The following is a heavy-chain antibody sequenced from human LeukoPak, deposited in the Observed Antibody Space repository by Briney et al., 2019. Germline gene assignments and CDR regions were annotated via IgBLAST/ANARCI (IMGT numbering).Heavy chain of an antibody. D-gene: IGHD6-13*01. J-gene: IGHJ5*01. CDR2: ITVYNGNT. V-gene: IGHV1-18*01. CDR1: GYTFSSYG. CDR3: ARDRGYEQQRWFDL. Sequence: ASVKVSCKASGYTFSSYGISWVRQAPGQGLEWLGWITVYNGNTRYAHKYEDGVTMTADTSTSTAYLDLRSLRSDDTAVYYCARDRGYEQQRWFDLWGQGTLVTVSS.